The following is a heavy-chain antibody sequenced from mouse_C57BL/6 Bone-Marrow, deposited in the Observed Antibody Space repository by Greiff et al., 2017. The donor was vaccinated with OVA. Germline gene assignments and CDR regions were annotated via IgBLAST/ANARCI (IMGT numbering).Heavy chain of an antibody. CDR2: IYPGSGNT. J-gene: IGHJ3*01. CDR3: ARAEGVGYPGCAY. Sequence: VQLQQSGAELVRPGASVKLSCKASGYTFTDYYINWVKQRPGQGLEWIARIYPGSGNTYYTEKFKGKATLTAEKSSSTAYMQLSSLTSEDSAVYFGARAEGVGYPGCAYWGQGTLVTVSA. D-gene: IGHD2-2*01. CDR1: GYTFTDYY. V-gene: IGHV1-76*01.